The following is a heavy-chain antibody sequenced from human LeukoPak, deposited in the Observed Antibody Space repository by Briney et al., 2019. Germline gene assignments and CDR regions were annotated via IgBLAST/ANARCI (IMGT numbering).Heavy chain of an antibody. CDR1: GFTFSSYA. J-gene: IGHJ4*02. D-gene: IGHD6-19*01. V-gene: IGHV3-64*01. Sequence: GGSLRLSCAASGFTFSSYAMHLVRQAPGKGLKYVSAISSNGGSTYYANSVKGRFTISRDNSKNTLYLQMGSLRAEDMAVYYCARSIAVAANIDYWGQGTLVTVSS. CDR2: ISSNGGST. CDR3: ARSIAVAANIDY.